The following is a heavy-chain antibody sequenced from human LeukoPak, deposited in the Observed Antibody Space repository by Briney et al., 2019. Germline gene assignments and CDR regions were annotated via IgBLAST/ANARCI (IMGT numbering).Heavy chain of an antibody. V-gene: IGHV3-15*07. Sequence: PGGSLRLSCAVSGLTFSNAWMNWVRQAPGKGLESVGRIKSKTDGGTTDYAAPVKGRFTISRDDSKNTLYLQMNSLKTEDTAVYYCATETRTTVTTSVDYWGQGTLVTVSS. J-gene: IGHJ4*02. D-gene: IGHD4-17*01. CDR2: IKSKTDGGTT. CDR1: GLTFSNAW. CDR3: ATETRTTVTTSVDY.